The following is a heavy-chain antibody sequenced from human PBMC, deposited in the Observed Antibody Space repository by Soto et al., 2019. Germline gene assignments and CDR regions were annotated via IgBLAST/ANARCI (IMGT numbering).Heavy chain of an antibody. J-gene: IGHJ4*02. Sequence: SETLSLTCAVSGGSISSSNWWSWVRQPPGKGLEWIGEIYHSGNTKYNPSLESRVTISVDTSKNQFSLKLTSVTAADTAVYYCARVHVGYYYDTSGYPDYWGQGTLVTVSS. V-gene: IGHV4-4*02. D-gene: IGHD3-22*01. CDR1: GGSISSSNW. CDR3: ARVHVGYYYDTSGYPDY. CDR2: IYHSGNT.